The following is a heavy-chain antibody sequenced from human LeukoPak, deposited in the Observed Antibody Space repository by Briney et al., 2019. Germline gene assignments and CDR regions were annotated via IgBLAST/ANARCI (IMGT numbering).Heavy chain of an antibody. J-gene: IGHJ4*02. CDR3: AIPPGYCGNDCSFDH. CDR2: IYPGDYET. D-gene: IGHD2-21*02. V-gene: IGHV5-51*01. Sequence: GESLQISCEGSGYSFSNYWIGWGRPMPGKGLGWMGIIYPGDYETRYSPSFQGLVTISVDKSISTAYLQWSSLKASDTAMYYCAIPPGYCGNDCSFDHWGQGTLVTVSS. CDR1: GYSFSNYW.